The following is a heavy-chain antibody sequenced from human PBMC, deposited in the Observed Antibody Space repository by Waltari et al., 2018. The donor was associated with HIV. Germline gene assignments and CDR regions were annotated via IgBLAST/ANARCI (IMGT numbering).Heavy chain of an antibody. CDR1: GFTFSNYW. CDR2: MNRDGSSK. Sequence: EVQLVESGGGLVQPGGSLRLSCAASGFTFSNYWMHWVRQPPGKGLVWDLRMNRDGSSKTYAGSVKGRFTSARDNAKHTLYLQMNSLSAEDTAVYYCASVPINDDSNKRLGYWGQGTLVTVSS. D-gene: IGHD4-4*01. CDR3: ASVPINDDSNKRLGY. J-gene: IGHJ4*02. V-gene: IGHV3-74*01.